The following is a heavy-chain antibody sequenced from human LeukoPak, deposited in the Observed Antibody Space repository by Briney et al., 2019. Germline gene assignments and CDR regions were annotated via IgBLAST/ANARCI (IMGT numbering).Heavy chain of an antibody. J-gene: IGHJ4*02. CDR1: EFTFSSYA. CDR3: AKVGRYCSGGNCYYLDY. CDR2: ISGTGGST. V-gene: IGHV3-23*01. D-gene: IGHD2-15*01. Sequence: EGSLRLSCAASEFTFSSYAMSWVRQAPGKGLEWVSTISGTGGSTYYADSVKGRITISRDNSKNTLYLQMNSLRAEDTAVYYCAKVGRYCSGGNCYYLDYWGQGTLVIVSS.